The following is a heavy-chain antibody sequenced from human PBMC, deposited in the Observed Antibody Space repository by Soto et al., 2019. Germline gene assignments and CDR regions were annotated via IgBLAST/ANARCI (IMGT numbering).Heavy chain of an antibody. CDR3: ARDVPRYWFDP. Sequence: EVQLVESGGGLVQPGGSLRLSCEASGASFANYWMHWVRQAPGKGLVWVSRINNDGNDITYADSVKGRFTASRDNAKNMVLLQMNSLRVEDTAVYYFARDVPRYWFDPWGQGTLVTVSS. D-gene: IGHD2-2*01. V-gene: IGHV3-74*01. CDR2: INNDGNDI. CDR1: GASFANYW. J-gene: IGHJ5*02.